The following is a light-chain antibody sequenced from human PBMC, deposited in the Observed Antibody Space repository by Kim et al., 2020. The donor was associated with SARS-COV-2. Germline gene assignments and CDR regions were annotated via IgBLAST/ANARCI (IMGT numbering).Light chain of an antibody. V-gene: IGLV1-40*01. Sequence: TVTMSCTVSSSNSGAGYDVHWDQQVPGTAPKLLIYWNNQRPSGVPDRFSCTKSGTSASLAITGLQAEDEADYYCQSYDSSLSDSVFGGGTQLTVL. CDR1: SSNSGAGYD. CDR3: QSYDSSLSDSV. J-gene: IGLJ3*02. CDR2: WNN.